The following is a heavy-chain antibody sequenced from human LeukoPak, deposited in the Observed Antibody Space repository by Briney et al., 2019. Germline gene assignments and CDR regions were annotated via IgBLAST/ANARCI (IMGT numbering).Heavy chain of an antibody. V-gene: IGHV4-59*08. D-gene: IGHD6-13*01. Sequence: PSETLSLTCTVSGGSISSYYWSWIRQPPGKGLEWIGYIYYSGSTNYNPSLRSRVTMSVDTSNNQFSLKLSSVTAADTAVYYCARHGQQLANYYHGMDVWGQGTTVIVSS. CDR3: ARHGQQLANYYHGMDV. J-gene: IGHJ6*02. CDR2: IYYSGST. CDR1: GGSISSYY.